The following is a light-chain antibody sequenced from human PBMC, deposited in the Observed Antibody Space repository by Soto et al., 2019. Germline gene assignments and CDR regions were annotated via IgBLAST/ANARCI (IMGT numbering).Light chain of an antibody. Sequence: HSVLPQPASVSGSPGQSITISCTGTSSDVGGYNYVSWYQHHPGKAPKLLIYDVSNRPSGVSNRFSGSKSDNTASLTISGLQPEDEADYYCSSYTTSNTRQIVFGTGTKVTVL. CDR2: DVS. V-gene: IGLV2-14*03. J-gene: IGLJ1*01. CDR1: SSDVGGYNY. CDR3: SSYTTSNTRQIV.